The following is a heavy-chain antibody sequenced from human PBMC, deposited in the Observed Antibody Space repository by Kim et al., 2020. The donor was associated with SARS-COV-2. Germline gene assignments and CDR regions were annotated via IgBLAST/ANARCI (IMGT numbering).Heavy chain of an antibody. Sequence: GGSLRLSCAASEFTFNKYAMNWVRQAPGRGLEWVSTISPGALSTYYADSVKGRFTISRDDSQNLLFLQMNNLRGEDTAIYYCAKEGVVSGVALDYWGQGSLVTVSS. D-gene: IGHD3-3*01. J-gene: IGHJ4*02. CDR2: ISPGALST. CDR3: AKEGVVSGVALDY. CDR1: EFTFNKYA. V-gene: IGHV3-23*01.